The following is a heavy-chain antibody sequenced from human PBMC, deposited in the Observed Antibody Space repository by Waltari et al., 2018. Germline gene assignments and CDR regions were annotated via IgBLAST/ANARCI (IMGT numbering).Heavy chain of an antibody. CDR2: ISSSGSTI. J-gene: IGHJ6*02. CDR3: ARAYSIQYYYYGMDV. Sequence: EVQLVESGGGWVQPGGSLRLSCAASGFTFSSYEMNWVRQAPGKGLEWVSFISSSGSTIYYADSVKGRFTISRDNAKNSLYLQMNSLRAEDTAVYYCARAYSIQYYYYGMDVWGQGTTVTVSS. D-gene: IGHD4-4*01. V-gene: IGHV3-48*03. CDR1: GFTFSSYE.